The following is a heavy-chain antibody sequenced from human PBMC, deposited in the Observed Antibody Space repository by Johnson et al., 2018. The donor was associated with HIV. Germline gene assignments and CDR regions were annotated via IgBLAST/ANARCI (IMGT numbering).Heavy chain of an antibody. D-gene: IGHD6-13*01. CDR1: GFTFTNAW. CDR3: STGFSSWAFDI. V-gene: IGHV3-15*05. CDR2: IKSKTDGGTT. Sequence: EVQLVESGGGLVKPGGSLRLSCAASGFTFTNAWMTWVRQAPGKGLEWVGRIKSKTDGGTTDYAAPVKGKFSISRDDSKNTLYLQMNSLKTEDTAVYYCSTGFSSWAFDIWGQWTMVTVSS. J-gene: IGHJ3*02.